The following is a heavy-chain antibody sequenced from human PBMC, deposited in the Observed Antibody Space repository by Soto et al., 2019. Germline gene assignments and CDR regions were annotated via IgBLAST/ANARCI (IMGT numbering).Heavy chain of an antibody. CDR2: INHSGST. CDR1: GGSFSGYY. Sequence: TLSLTCAVYGGSFSGYYWSWIRQPPGKGLEWIGEINHSGSTNYNPSLKSRVTISVDTSKNQFSLKLSSVTAADTAVYYCARGGYYDSSGYYGSVDYWGQGTLVTVSS. V-gene: IGHV4-34*01. CDR3: ARGGYYDSSGYYGSVDY. D-gene: IGHD3-22*01. J-gene: IGHJ4*02.